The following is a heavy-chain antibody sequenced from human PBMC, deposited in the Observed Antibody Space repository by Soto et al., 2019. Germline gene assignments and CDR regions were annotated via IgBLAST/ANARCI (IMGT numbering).Heavy chain of an antibody. CDR2: IIPVFGTV. D-gene: IGHD6-13*01. V-gene: IGHV1-69*01. CDR1: GGTFSNYA. J-gene: IGHJ5*02. Sequence: QVRLVQSGAEVKKPGSSVKVSCKASGGTFSNYAITWLRLAPGQGFEWLGGIIPVFGTVNYAQKFQGRVTITTDESTSTASMQLNRLRSEGTAGYDCARDNLYTSSFRHWFDPWGQGTLVIVS. CDR3: ARDNLYTSSFRHWFDP.